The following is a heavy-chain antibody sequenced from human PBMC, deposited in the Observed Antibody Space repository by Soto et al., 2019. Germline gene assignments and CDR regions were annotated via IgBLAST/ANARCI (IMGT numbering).Heavy chain of an antibody. CDR2: ISGSGGTT. J-gene: IGHJ5*02. Sequence: GGSLRLSCAASGFTFGSFGMHWVRQAPGRGLEWIAGISGSGGTTYDADSVRGRFTISRDNSKNTLYLQMNSLRAEDTAVYYCEKDLVLLRSWGQGTQVTVSS. V-gene: IGHV3-23*01. D-gene: IGHD1-26*01. CDR1: GFTFGSFG. CDR3: EKDLVLLRS.